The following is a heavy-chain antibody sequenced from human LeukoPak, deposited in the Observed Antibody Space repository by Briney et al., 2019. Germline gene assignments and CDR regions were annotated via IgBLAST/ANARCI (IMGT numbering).Heavy chain of an antibody. J-gene: IGHJ1*01. CDR1: GGTFISYA. CDR3: ARVPGVLAEYLQH. V-gene: IGHV1-69*04. D-gene: IGHD1-14*01. CDR2: IIPILGIA. Sequence: GASVKVSCKASGGTFISYAISWVRQAPGQGLEWMGRIIPILGIANYAQKFQGRVTITADKSTSTAYMELSSLRSDDTAVYYCARVPGVLAEYLQHWGQGTLVTVSS.